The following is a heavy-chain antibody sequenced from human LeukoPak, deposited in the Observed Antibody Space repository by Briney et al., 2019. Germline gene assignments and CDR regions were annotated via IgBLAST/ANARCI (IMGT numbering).Heavy chain of an antibody. CDR3: ARGPKTLNYDFWSGYSKGDY. CDR1: GYTFTSYD. V-gene: IGHV1-8*03. J-gene: IGHJ4*02. CDR2: MNPNSGNT. Sequence: GASVKVSCKASGYTFTSYDINWVRQATGQGLEWMGWMNPNSGNTGYAQKSQGRVTITRNTSISTAYMELSSLRSEDTAVYYCARGPKTLNYDFWSGYSKGDYWGQGTLVTVSS. D-gene: IGHD3-3*01.